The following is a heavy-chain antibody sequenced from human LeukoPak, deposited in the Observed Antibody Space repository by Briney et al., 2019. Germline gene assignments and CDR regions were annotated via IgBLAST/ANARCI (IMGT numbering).Heavy chain of an antibody. CDR1: GGSFSGYY. CDR2: INHRRST. CDR3: ARRAHYDFWSSYFDY. Sequence: PSETLSLTCAVYGGSFSGYYWSWIRQPPGKGLEWIGEINHRRSTNYNPSLKSRVTISVDTSKNQFSLKLTSVTAADTAVYYCARRAHYDFWSSYFDYWGQGTLVTVSS. D-gene: IGHD3-3*01. J-gene: IGHJ4*02. V-gene: IGHV4-34*01.